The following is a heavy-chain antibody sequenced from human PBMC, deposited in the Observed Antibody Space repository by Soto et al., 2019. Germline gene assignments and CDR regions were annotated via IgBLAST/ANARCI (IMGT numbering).Heavy chain of an antibody. J-gene: IGHJ4*02. CDR1: GFIVSTIY. CDR2: ISSSSSTI. V-gene: IGHV3-48*02. Sequence: PGGSLRLSCAASGFIVSTIYMSWVRQAPGKGLEWVSYISSSSSTIYYADSVKGRFTISRDNAKNSLYLQMNSLRDEDTAVYYCARHGYNYGGGYFDYWGQGTLVTVSS. D-gene: IGHD5-18*01. CDR3: ARHGYNYGGGYFDY.